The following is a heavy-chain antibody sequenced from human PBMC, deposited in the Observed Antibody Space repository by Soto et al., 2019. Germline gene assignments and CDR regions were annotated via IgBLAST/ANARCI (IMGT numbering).Heavy chain of an antibody. D-gene: IGHD6-19*01. CDR2: ISWNSGSI. J-gene: IGHJ4*02. V-gene: IGHV3-9*01. CDR3: AKAGGVAVAGDYFDY. CDR1: GFTFDDYA. Sequence: EVQLVESGGGLVQPGRSLRLSCAASGFTFDDYAMHWVRQAPGKGLEWVSGISWNSGSIGYADSVKGRFTISRDNAKNSLYLQMNSLRAEDTALYYCAKAGGVAVAGDYFDYWGQGTLVTVSS.